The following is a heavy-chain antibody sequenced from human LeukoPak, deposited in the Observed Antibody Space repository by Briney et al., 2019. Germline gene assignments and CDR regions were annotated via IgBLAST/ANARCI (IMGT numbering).Heavy chain of an antibody. Sequence: PSQTLSLTCTVSGGSISSGTYYWRWIRQPAGKGLEWIGRISTSGSTDYNPSLKSRVTISVDTSKNQFSLKLSSVTAADTAVYYCARGVGVTKDAFDIWGQGTMVTVSS. D-gene: IGHD4-17*01. CDR3: ARGVGVTKDAFDI. V-gene: IGHV4-61*02. J-gene: IGHJ3*02. CDR1: GGSISSGTYY. CDR2: ISTSGST.